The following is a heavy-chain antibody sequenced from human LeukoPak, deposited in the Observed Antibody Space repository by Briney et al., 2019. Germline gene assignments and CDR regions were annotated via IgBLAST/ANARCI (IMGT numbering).Heavy chain of an antibody. J-gene: IGHJ3*02. CDR3: ARDMNFGSVYFRWRPFDI. CDR2: IYTSGST. D-gene: IGHD3-22*01. CDR1: GGSISSYY. Sequence: SETLSLTCTVSGGSISSYYWSWIRQPAGKGLEWIGRIYTSGSTNYNPSLKSRVTMSVDTSKNQFSLKLSSVTAADTAVYYCARDMNFGSVYFRWRPFDIWGQGTLVTVSS. V-gene: IGHV4-4*07.